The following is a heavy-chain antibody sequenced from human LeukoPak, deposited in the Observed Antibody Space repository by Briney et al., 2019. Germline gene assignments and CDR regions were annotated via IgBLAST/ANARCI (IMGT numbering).Heavy chain of an antibody. CDR1: GFTFSSYG. CDR2: ISYDGSNK. Sequence: GGSLRLSCAASGFTFSSYGMHWVRQAPGKGLEWVAVISYDGSNKYYADSVKGRFTISRDNAKNSLYLQMNSLRAEDTAVYFCARGRGYCDSTSCQNWFDPWGQGTLVTVSS. CDR3: ARGRGYCDSTSCQNWFDP. D-gene: IGHD2-2*01. V-gene: IGHV3-30*03. J-gene: IGHJ5*02.